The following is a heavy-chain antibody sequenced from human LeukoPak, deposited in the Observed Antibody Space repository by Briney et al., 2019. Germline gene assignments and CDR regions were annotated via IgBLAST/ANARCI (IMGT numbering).Heavy chain of an antibody. Sequence: SETLSLTCAASGGTISSYYRSWIRQPPGKGLEWIGYIYYSGSTNYNPSLKKRVTISVDTNKNQSPHKLSTSIAADAAVDYYARDQLAAAGPVYYYYGMDVGGQGTTVTVSS. CDR2: IYYSGST. CDR1: GGTISSYY. J-gene: IGHJ6*02. CDR3: ARDQLAAAGPVYYYYGMDV. D-gene: IGHD6-13*01. V-gene: IGHV4-59*01.